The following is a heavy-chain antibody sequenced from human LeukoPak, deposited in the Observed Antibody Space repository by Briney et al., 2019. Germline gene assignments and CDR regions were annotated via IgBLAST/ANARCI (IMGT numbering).Heavy chain of an antibody. Sequence: ASVKVSCKASGYTFTGYYMHWVRQAPGQGLEWMGRINPNSGGTNYAQKFQGRVTMTRDTSISTAYMELSRLRSDDTAVYYCARDHPPYYDISTGKSPDYWGQGTLVTVSS. CDR2: INPNSGGT. D-gene: IGHD3-9*01. V-gene: IGHV1-2*06. CDR1: GYTFTGYY. CDR3: ARDHPPYYDISTGKSPDY. J-gene: IGHJ4*02.